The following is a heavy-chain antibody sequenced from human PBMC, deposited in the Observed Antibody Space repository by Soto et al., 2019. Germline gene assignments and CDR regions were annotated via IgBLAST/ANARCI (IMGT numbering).Heavy chain of an antibody. V-gene: IGHV3-23*01. Sequence: GGSLRLSCAASGFIVSSYSMSWVRQAPGKGLEWVSAISGSGGSTYYADSVKGRFTISRDNSKNTLYLQMNSLRAEDTAVYYCAKDTMQLVGEFDYWGQGTLVTVSS. D-gene: IGHD6-6*01. J-gene: IGHJ4*02. CDR2: ISGSGGST. CDR1: GFIVSSYS. CDR3: AKDTMQLVGEFDY.